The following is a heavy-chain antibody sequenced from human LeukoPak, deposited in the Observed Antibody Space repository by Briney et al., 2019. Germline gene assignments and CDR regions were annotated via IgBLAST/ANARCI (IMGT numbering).Heavy chain of an antibody. D-gene: IGHD6-13*01. CDR2: IYPGDSDT. CDR3: ARALLYSSSSHRIWFDP. CDR1: GYSFTSYW. Sequence: GESLKISCKGFGYSFTSYWIGWVRQMPGKGLEWMGIIYPGDSDTRYSPSFQGQVTISADKSISTAYLQWSSLKALDTAMYYCARALLYSSSSHRIWFDPWGQGTLVTVSS. V-gene: IGHV5-51*01. J-gene: IGHJ5*02.